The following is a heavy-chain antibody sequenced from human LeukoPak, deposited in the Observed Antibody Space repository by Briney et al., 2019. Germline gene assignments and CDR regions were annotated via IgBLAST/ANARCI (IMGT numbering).Heavy chain of an antibody. Sequence: ASVKVSCKASGYTFTSYYMHWVRQAPGQGLEWLGIINPSGGSTNYAQKFQGRVTMTRDTSISTAYMELSRLRSDDPAVYYCAREGCSGGSCYGNWFDPWGQGTLVTVSS. CDR3: AREGCSGGSCYGNWFDP. CDR2: INPSGGST. CDR1: GYTFTSYY. V-gene: IGHV1-2*02. D-gene: IGHD2-15*01. J-gene: IGHJ5*02.